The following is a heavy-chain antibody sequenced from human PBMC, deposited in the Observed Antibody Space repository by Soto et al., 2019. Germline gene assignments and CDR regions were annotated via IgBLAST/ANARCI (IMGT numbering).Heavy chain of an antibody. CDR2: IIPILGIA. J-gene: IGHJ4*02. V-gene: IGHV1-69*02. CDR1: GGTFSTYT. D-gene: IGHD5-12*01. Sequence: QVQLVQSGAEVKKPGSSVKVSCKASGGTFSTYTISWVRQAPGQGLEWMGRIIPILGIANYAQKFQGRVTITADKSMDTAYMELRSLRSEDTAVYYCATTGGYSGYVTFDYWGQGTLVTVSS. CDR3: ATTGGYSGYVTFDY.